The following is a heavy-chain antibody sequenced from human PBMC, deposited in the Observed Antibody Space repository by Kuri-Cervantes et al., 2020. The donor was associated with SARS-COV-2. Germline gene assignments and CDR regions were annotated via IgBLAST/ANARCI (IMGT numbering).Heavy chain of an antibody. V-gene: IGHV4-59*01. CDR3: ARDSRRFDP. CDR1: GGSFSGYY. D-gene: IGHD6-6*01. CDR2: IYYSGST. Sequence: ESLKISCAVYGGSFSGYYWSWIRQPPGKEPEWIGYIYYSGSTNYNPSLKSRVTISVDTSKNQFSLKLSSVTAADTAVYYCARDSRRFDPWGQGTLVTVSS. J-gene: IGHJ5*02.